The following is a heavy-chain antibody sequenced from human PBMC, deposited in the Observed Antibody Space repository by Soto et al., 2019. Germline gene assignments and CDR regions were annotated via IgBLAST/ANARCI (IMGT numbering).Heavy chain of an antibody. CDR1: GYTFTSYG. V-gene: IGHV1-18*04. CDR3: ARDSQIFGVVSALGY. Sequence: ASVKVSCKASGYTFTSYGISWVRQAPGQGLEWMGWISAYNGNTNYAQKLQGRVTMTTDTSTSTAYMELRSLRSDDTAVYYCARDSQIFGVVSALGYWGQGTLVTAPQ. D-gene: IGHD3-3*01. J-gene: IGHJ4*02. CDR2: ISAYNGNT.